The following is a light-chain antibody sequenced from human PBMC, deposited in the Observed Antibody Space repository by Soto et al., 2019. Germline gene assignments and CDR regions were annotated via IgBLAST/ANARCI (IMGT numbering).Light chain of an antibody. Sequence: EIVLTQSPGTLSLSPGERATLSCRATQSVSSSYLAWYQQKPGQAPRLLIYGASSRDTVIPDRFSGSGSGTDFTLTISRLEPEDFAVYYCQQYGSSPRTFGQGTKVEIK. CDR1: QSVSSSY. CDR2: GAS. V-gene: IGKV3-20*01. J-gene: IGKJ1*01. CDR3: QQYGSSPRT.